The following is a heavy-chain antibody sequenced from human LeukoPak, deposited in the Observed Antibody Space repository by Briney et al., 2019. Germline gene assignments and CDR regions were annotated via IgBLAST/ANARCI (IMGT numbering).Heavy chain of an antibody. J-gene: IGHJ4*02. D-gene: IGHD1-26*01. V-gene: IGHV3-48*01. Sequence: GGSLRLSCPASGFTFSRFSMNWVRQAPGKGLEWVSYVSSSSGTIYYADSVKGRFTISRDNSKNTLYLQMNSLRVEDTAVYYCARGPQGKSGSPPYYFDYWGQGTLVTVSS. CDR1: GFTFSRFS. CDR2: VSSSSGTI. CDR3: ARGPQGKSGSPPYYFDY.